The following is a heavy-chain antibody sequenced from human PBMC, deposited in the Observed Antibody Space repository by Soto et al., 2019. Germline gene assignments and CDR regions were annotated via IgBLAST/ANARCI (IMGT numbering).Heavy chain of an antibody. D-gene: IGHD6-13*01. V-gene: IGHV3-53*02. CDR2: IYSGGST. CDR3: ARVLAAAGSGYFDY. J-gene: IGHJ4*02. CDR1: GFTVSSNY. Sequence: EVQLVETGGGLIQPGGSLRLSCAASGFTVSSNYMSWVRQAPGKGLEWVSVIYSGGSTYYADSVKGRFTISRDNSKNTLYLQMNSLRAEDTAVYYCARVLAAAGSGYFDYWGQGTLVTVSS.